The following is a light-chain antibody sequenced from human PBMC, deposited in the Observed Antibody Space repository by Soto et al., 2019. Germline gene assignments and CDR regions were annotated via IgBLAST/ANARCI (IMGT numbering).Light chain of an antibody. CDR2: DVS. CDR1: SCDVGGYNY. J-gene: IGLJ2*01. CDR3: NSYAGSNKKV. V-gene: IGLV2-8*01. Sequence: QSALTQPPSASGSPGQSVTISCTGTSCDVGGYNYVSWYQHHPGKAPKLMIYDVSKRPSGVPDRFSGSKSGNTASLTVSGLQAEDEADYYCNSYAGSNKKVFGGGTKLTVL.